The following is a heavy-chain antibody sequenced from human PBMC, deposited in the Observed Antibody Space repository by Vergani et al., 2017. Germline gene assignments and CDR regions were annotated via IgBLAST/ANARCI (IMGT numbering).Heavy chain of an antibody. CDR3: APACSSKPVVIDGPHYELEEYYYYYGMDV. J-gene: IGHJ6*02. CDR2: IIPIFGTA. D-gene: IGHD3-22*01. CDR1: GGTFSSYA. Sequence: QVQLVQSGAEVKKPGSSVKVSCKASGGTFSSYAISWVRQAPGQGLEWMGRIIPIFGTANYAQKFQGRVTITADESTSTAYMELSSLRSEDTAVYYCAPACSSKPVVIDGPHYELEEYYYYYGMDVWGQGTTVTVSS. V-gene: IGHV1-69*18.